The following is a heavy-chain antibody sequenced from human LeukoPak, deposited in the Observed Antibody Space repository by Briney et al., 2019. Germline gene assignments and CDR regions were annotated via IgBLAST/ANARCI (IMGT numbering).Heavy chain of an antibody. Sequence: TGGSLRLSCAASGFTFGSYSMNWVRQAPGKGLEWVSSISSSSSYIYYADSVKGRFTISKDNAKNSLYLQMKSLRAEDTAVYYCARDLTMIVVDQYLVFDYWGQGTLVTVSS. CDR1: GFTFGSYS. J-gene: IGHJ4*02. CDR3: ARDLTMIVVDQYLVFDY. D-gene: IGHD3-22*01. V-gene: IGHV3-21*01. CDR2: ISSSSSYI.